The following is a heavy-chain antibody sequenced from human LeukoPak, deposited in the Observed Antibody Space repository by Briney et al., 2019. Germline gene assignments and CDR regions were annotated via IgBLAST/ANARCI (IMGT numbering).Heavy chain of an antibody. J-gene: IGHJ4*02. V-gene: IGHV1-18*01. CDR2: ISAYNGNT. Sequence: ASVKVSCKASGYTFTSYGISWVRQAPGQGLEWMGWISAYNGNTNYAQKLQGRVTMTKDKSTSTAYMELRSLRSDDTAVYYCASTPRQWLVNAHYVYWGQGTLVTVSS. CDR3: ASTPRQWLVNAHYVY. D-gene: IGHD6-19*01. CDR1: GYTFTSYG.